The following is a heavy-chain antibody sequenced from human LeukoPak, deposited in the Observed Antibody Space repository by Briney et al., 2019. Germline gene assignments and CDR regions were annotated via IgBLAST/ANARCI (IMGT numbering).Heavy chain of an antibody. CDR1: GGSFSGYY. CDR2: INHSGST. V-gene: IGHV4-34*01. CDR3: ARDLASPPYNWFDP. J-gene: IGHJ5*02. Sequence: PSETLSLTCAVYGGSFSGYYWSWIRQPPGKGLEWIGEINHSGSTNYNPSLKSRVTISIDTSKNQFSLKLSSMTAADTAVYYCARDLASPPYNWFDPWGQGTLVTVSS. D-gene: IGHD3-3*02.